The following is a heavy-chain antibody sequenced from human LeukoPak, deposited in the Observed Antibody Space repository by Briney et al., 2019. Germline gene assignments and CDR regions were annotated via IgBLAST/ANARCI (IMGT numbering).Heavy chain of an antibody. CDR2: INPSGGGT. Sequence: TGESLKISCKGSGYGFTSYWIGWVRQMPGKGLEWMGIINPSGGGTTYAQRFQGRVTMTRDTSTSTVYMDLSSLTSEDTAVYYCARGGGDYGDNWGQGTLVTVSS. D-gene: IGHD3-10*01. CDR3: ARGGGDYGDN. J-gene: IGHJ4*02. CDR1: GYGFTSYW. V-gene: IGHV1-46*01.